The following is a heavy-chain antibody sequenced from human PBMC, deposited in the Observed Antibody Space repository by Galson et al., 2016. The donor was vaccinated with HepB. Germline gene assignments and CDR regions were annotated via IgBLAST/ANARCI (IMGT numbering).Heavy chain of an antibody. CDR3: AKDLWTGQQLAYYFDY. CDR1: EFTFSSYA. D-gene: IGHD6-13*01. CDR2: ISHNGVGT. Sequence: PLRLSCAASEFTFSSYAMSWVRQAPGKGLEWVSCISHNGVGTFYADSVKGRFTISRDNSKNTVYLQMNSLGAKDTAVYYCAKDLWTGQQLAYYFDYWGQGTLVTVSS. V-gene: IGHV3-23*01. J-gene: IGHJ4*02.